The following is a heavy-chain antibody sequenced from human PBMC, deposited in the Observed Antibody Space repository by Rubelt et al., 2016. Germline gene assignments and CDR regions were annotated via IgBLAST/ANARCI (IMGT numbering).Heavy chain of an antibody. Sequence: EVQLVESGGGLVQPGGSLRLSCAASGFTFDDYGMSWVRQAPGKGLEWVSGINWNGGSTGYADSVKGRFRISRVVARNSRDLQRNSLRAEDTALYYCARADYQPAKDNAFDIWGQGTMVTVSS. D-gene: IGHD2-2*01. CDR1: GFTFDDYG. CDR3: ARADYQPAKDNAFDI. J-gene: IGHJ3*02. CDR2: INWNGGST. V-gene: IGHV3-20*04.